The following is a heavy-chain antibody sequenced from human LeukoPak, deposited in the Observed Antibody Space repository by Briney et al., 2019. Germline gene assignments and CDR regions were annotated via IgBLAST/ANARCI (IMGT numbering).Heavy chain of an antibody. J-gene: IGHJ5*02. V-gene: IGHV4-34*01. CDR2: IYYSGST. D-gene: IGHD1-14*01. CDR1: GGSFSGYY. CDR3: ARQTTEGWFDP. Sequence: SETLSLTCAVYGGSFSGYYWSWIRQPPGKGLEWIGSIYYSGSTYYNPSLKSRVTISVDTSKNQFSLKLSSVTAADTAVYYCARQTTEGWFDPWGQGTLVTVSS.